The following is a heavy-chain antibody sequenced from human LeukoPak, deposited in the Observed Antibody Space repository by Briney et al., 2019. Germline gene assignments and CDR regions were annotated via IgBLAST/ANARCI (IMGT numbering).Heavy chain of an antibody. CDR1: GYTFTGYY. CDR2: INPNSGGT. D-gene: IGHD3-22*01. Sequence: ASVKVSCKASGYTFTGYYMHWVRQAPGQGLEWMGWINPNSGGTIYAQKFQGRVTMTRDTSISTAYMELSRLRSDDTAVYYCATEGYYYDSSSSYYYGMDVWGQGTTVTVSS. J-gene: IGHJ6*02. CDR3: ATEGYYYDSSSSYYYGMDV. V-gene: IGHV1-2*02.